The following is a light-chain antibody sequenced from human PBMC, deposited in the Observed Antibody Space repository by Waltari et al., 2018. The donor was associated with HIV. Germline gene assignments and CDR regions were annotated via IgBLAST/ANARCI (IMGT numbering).Light chain of an antibody. CDR2: WAS. Sequence: DIVMTQSPDSLAVSLGDRATFNCASSQSVLYSSNNKNYLGWYQVRPGQPPRCLTSWASTRESGVPDRFIGSGSGTNFTLTITGLQAEDVATYYCHQYFSSPLTFGGGTTVEI. J-gene: IGKJ4*01. CDR3: HQYFSSPLT. V-gene: IGKV4-1*01. CDR1: QSVLYSSNNKNY.